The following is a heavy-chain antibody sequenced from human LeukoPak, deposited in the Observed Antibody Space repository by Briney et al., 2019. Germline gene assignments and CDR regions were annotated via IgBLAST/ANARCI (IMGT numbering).Heavy chain of an antibody. J-gene: IGHJ5*02. CDR3: ATSAEITMVRGVREAFDP. Sequence: GGSLRLSCAASGFTFSSYSMNWVRQAPGKGLEWVSSISSSSSYIYYADSVKGRFTISRDNAKNSLYLQMNNLRAEDTAVYYCATSAEITMVRGVREAFDPWGQGTLVTVSS. CDR2: ISSSSSYI. D-gene: IGHD3-10*01. CDR1: GFTFSSYS. V-gene: IGHV3-21*01.